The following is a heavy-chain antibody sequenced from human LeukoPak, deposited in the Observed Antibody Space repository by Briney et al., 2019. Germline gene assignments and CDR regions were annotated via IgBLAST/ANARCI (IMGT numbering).Heavy chain of an antibody. D-gene: IGHD4-17*01. CDR2: ISSSSSTI. CDR1: GFTFSSYS. Sequence: GGSLRLSCAASGFTFSSYSMNWVRQAPGKGLEWVSFISSSSSTIYYADSVKGRFTISRDNAKNSLYLQMNSLRAEDTAVYYCARILRKVTTVSYYYYGMDVWGQGTTVTVSS. CDR3: ARILRKVTTVSYYYYGMDV. V-gene: IGHV3-48*04. J-gene: IGHJ6*02.